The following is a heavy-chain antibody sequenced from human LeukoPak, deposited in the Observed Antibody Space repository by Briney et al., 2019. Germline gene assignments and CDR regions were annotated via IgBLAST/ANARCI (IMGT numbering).Heavy chain of an antibody. CDR3: VKGGYDFVEVAYFDS. CDR2: IIASSGST. D-gene: IGHD5-12*01. J-gene: IGHJ4*02. V-gene: IGHV3-23*01. Sequence: PGGSLRLSCAASGFSFNNYAMGWVRQAPGKGLEWVSIIIASSGSTFYADSVKGRFTISRDNSKNTLYLQMNSLRVEDTAVYYCVKGGYDFVEVAYFDSWGQGTLVTVSS. CDR1: GFSFNNYA.